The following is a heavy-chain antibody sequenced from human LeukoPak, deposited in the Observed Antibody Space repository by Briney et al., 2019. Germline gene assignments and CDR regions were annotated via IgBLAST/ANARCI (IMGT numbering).Heavy chain of an antibody. Sequence: SETLSLTCAVSGGSISSSNWWSWVRQPPGKGLEWIGEIYHSGSTNYNPSLKSRVTISVDKSKNQFSLKLSSVTAADTAVYYCASRGYSSSWYVKRAFDIWGQGTMVTVSS. CDR2: IYHSGST. D-gene: IGHD6-13*01. V-gene: IGHV4-4*02. CDR1: GGSISSSNW. J-gene: IGHJ3*02. CDR3: ASRGYSSSWYVKRAFDI.